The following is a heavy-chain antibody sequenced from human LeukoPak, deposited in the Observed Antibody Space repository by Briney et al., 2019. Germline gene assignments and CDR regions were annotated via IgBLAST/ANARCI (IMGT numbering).Heavy chain of an antibody. CDR2: ISFDGNNK. J-gene: IGHJ4*02. CDR1: GFTFDDYA. V-gene: IGHV3-30-3*01. CDR3: AVISLGAYYENKSYYV. D-gene: IGHD3-10*01. Sequence: GGSLRLSCAASGFTFDDYAMHWVRQAPGKGLEWVAVISFDGNNKYCTDSVKGRFTISRDNSKNTLYLQMNSLRAEDTAMYYCAVISLGAYYENKSYYVWGQGTLVTVSS.